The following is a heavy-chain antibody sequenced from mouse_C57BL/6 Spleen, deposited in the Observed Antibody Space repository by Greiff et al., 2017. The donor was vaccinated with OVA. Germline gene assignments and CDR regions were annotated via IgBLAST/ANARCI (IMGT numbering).Heavy chain of an antibody. CDR3: AGRIYYYGSSYDYAMDY. D-gene: IGHD1-1*01. V-gene: IGHV1-15*01. Sequence: QVQLQQSGAELVRPGASVTLSCKASGYTFTDYEMHWVKQTPVHGLEWIGAIDPETGGTAYNQKFKGKAILTADKSSSTAYMQLRSLTSEDSAVDYCAGRIYYYGSSYDYAMDYWGQGTSVTVSS. CDR2: IDPETGGT. J-gene: IGHJ4*01. CDR1: GYTFTDYE.